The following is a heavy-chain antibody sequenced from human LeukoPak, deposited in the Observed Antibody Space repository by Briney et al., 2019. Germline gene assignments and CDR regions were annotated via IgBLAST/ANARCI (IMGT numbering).Heavy chain of an antibody. Sequence: SETLSLTCAVYGGSFSGYYWSWIRQPPGKGLEWIGEINHSGSTNYNPSLKSRVTISVDTSKNQFSLKLSSVTAADTAVYCRAREGSSGTDYWGQGTLVTVSS. CDR3: AREGSSGTDY. J-gene: IGHJ4*02. D-gene: IGHD3-22*01. CDR2: INHSGST. V-gene: IGHV4-34*01. CDR1: GGSFSGYY.